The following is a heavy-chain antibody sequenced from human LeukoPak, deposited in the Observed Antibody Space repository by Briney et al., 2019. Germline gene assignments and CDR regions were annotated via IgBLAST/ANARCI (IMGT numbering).Heavy chain of an antibody. D-gene: IGHD5-24*01. J-gene: IGHJ4*02. CDR1: GFTFSSFG. CDR3: AGRRGDAYNFLDY. V-gene: IGHV3-30*03. CDR2: TSYDGSNK. Sequence: GGSLRLSCAASGFTFSSFGMHWVRQAPGKGLEWVAVTSYDGSNKYYADSVKGRYTISRGNSKNTLYLQMNSLRAEDTAVYYCAGRRGDAYNFLDYWGQGTLVTVSS.